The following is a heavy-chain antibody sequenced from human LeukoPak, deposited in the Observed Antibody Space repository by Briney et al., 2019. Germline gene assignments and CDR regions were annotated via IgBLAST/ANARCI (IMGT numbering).Heavy chain of an antibody. CDR2: ISSSGSTI. CDR1: GFTFSSYE. Sequence: GGSLRLSCAASGFTFSSYEMNWVRQAPGKGLEWVSYISSSGSTIYYADSVKGRFTISRDSAKNSLYLQMNSLRAEDTAVYYCARESGGVDSSGYYAIDYWGQGTLVTVSS. D-gene: IGHD3-22*01. J-gene: IGHJ4*02. V-gene: IGHV3-48*03. CDR3: ARESGGVDSSGYYAIDY.